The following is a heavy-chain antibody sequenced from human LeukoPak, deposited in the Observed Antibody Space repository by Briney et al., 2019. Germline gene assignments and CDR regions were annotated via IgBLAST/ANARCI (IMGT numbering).Heavy chain of an antibody. J-gene: IGHJ4*02. Sequence: GGSLRLSCAASGFTLSSYSMNWVRQAPGKGLEWVSSISSSRSYMYYADSVKGRFTISRDNAKNSLYLQMNSLRAEDTAVYYCAREIKYYYDSSGYLRFDYWGQGTLVTVPP. CDR3: AREIKYYYDSSGYLRFDY. CDR2: ISSSRSYM. CDR1: GFTLSSYS. V-gene: IGHV3-21*01. D-gene: IGHD3-22*01.